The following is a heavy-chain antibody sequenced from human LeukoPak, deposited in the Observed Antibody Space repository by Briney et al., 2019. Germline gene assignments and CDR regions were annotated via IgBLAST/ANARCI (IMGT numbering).Heavy chain of an antibody. CDR1: GYTFTSYG. CDR2: ISAYNGNT. CDR3: ARTEDPLITMVRGVHFDY. V-gene: IGHV1-18*01. Sequence: ASVKVSCKASGYTFTSYGISWVRQAPGQGLEWMGWISAYNGNTNYAQKLQGRVTITADKSTSTAYMELSSLRSEDTTVYYCARTEDPLITMVRGVHFDYWGQGTLVTVSS. J-gene: IGHJ4*02. D-gene: IGHD3-10*01.